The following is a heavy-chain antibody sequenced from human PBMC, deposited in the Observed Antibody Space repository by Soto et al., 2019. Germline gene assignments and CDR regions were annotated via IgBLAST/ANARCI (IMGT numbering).Heavy chain of an antibody. D-gene: IGHD3-16*01. V-gene: IGHV3-23*01. Sequence: PGGSLRLSCAASGFTFSSYAMSWVRQAPGKGLEWVSAISGSGGSTYYADSVKGRFTISRDNSKNTLYLQMDSLRAEDTAVYYCANPKFGAVYGPWGQGTLVTVSS. CDR2: ISGSGGST. CDR1: GFTFSSYA. CDR3: ANPKFGAVYGP. J-gene: IGHJ5*02.